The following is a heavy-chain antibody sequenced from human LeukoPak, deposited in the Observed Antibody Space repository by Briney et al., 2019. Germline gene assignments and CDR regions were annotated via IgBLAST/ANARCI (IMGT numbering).Heavy chain of an antibody. Sequence: SETLSLTCTVSGGSISDYYWSWIRQPPGKGLEWIGYVYYSGSTTYNPSLKSRVTISVDTSKNQFSLKLSSVTAADTAVYYCARDGYNSFDSWGKGTLVTVSS. CDR3: ARDGYNSFDS. J-gene: IGHJ4*02. D-gene: IGHD5-24*01. V-gene: IGHV4-59*01. CDR1: GGSISDYY. CDR2: VYYSGST.